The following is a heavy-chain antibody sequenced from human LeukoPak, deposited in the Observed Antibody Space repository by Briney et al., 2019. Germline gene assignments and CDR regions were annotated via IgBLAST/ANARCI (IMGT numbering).Heavy chain of an antibody. V-gene: IGHV3-74*01. D-gene: IGHD2-2*01. CDR3: VRVSSSTSCPDCYNMDI. J-gene: IGHJ6*03. Sequence: GGSLRLSCAASGFTFSTYWMHWVRQAPGKGPVWVSRINTDGSSTTYADSVKGRFTISRDNAKNTLYLQMNSLRAEDTAVYFCVRVSSSTSCPDCYNMDIWGTGTTVTVSS. CDR1: GFTFSTYW. CDR2: INTDGSST.